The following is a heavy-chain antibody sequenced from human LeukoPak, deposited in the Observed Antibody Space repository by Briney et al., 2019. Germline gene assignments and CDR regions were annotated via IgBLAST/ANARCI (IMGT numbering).Heavy chain of an antibody. CDR2: IHDRGAT. Sequence: SQTLSLTCTVSGASVGGGASSWSWIRQYPGTGLEWIGYIHDRGATYYSPPLRSRVTMSLETSKNQFSLRLTSVTAADTALYYCARDRDDSRGYVPAFDIWGRGTMVTVSS. V-gene: IGHV4-31*03. CDR1: GASVGGGASS. CDR3: ARDRDDSRGYVPAFDI. J-gene: IGHJ3*02. D-gene: IGHD3-22*01.